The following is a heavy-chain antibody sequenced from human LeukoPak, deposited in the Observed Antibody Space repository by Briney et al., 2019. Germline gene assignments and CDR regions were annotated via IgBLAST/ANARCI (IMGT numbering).Heavy chain of an antibody. CDR1: GYTFTGYY. Sequence: ASVKVSCKASGYTFTGYYMHWVRQAPGQGLEWMGWINPNSGGTNYAQKFQGRVTITRDTSISTAYMELSRLRSDDTAVYYCASSNYLDSSSYYSYWRRGTLVTVSS. D-gene: IGHD3-22*01. CDR3: ASSNYLDSSSYYSY. CDR2: INPNSGGT. V-gene: IGHV1-2*02. J-gene: IGHJ2*01.